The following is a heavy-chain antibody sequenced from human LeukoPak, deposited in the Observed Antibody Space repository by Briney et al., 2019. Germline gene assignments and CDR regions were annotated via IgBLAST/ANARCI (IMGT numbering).Heavy chain of an antibody. J-gene: IGHJ4*02. CDR1: GYTFTSYG. D-gene: IGHD2-2*01. V-gene: IGHV1-18*01. CDR3: ARSWVVVVPAAVARSTSPDY. Sequence: ASVKVSCKASGYTFTSYGISWVRQAPGQGLEWMGWISAYNGNTNYAQKLQGRVTMTTDTSTSTAYMELRSLRSDDTAVYYCARSWVVVVPAAVARSTSPDYWGQGTLVTVSS. CDR2: ISAYNGNT.